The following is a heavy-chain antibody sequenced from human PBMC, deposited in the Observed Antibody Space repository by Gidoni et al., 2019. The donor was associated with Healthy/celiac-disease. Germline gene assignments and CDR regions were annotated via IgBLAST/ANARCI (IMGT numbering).Heavy chain of an antibody. J-gene: IGHJ6*02. CDR2: ISSIGSTI. CDR1: GFTFSDYY. Sequence: QVQLVESGGGLVKPGGSLRLSCAASGFTFSDYYLSCIRPAPGKGLEWVSYISSIGSTIYYADSVKGRFTISRDNAKNSLYLQMNSLRAEDTAVYYCASLTGYFVYGMDVWGQGTTVTVSS. CDR3: ASLTGYFVYGMDV. D-gene: IGHD3-9*01. V-gene: IGHV3-11*01.